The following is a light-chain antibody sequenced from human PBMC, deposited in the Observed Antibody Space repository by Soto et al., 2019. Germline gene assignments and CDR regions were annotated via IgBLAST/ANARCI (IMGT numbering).Light chain of an antibody. Sequence: EIVMTQSPATLSVSPGERATLSCRARQSVSNNLAWYQKKPGQAPRLLIYGASTRATGIPARFSGSGSGTEFTLTISSLHSEDFAVYYCQQYNTWWTFGQGTRVEIK. CDR2: GAS. CDR1: QSVSNN. J-gene: IGKJ1*01. CDR3: QQYNTWWT. V-gene: IGKV3-15*01.